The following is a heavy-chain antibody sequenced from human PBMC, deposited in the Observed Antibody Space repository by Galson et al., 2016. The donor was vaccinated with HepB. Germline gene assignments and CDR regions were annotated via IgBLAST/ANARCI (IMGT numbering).Heavy chain of an antibody. Sequence: SLRLSCAGSGFIFNHYWMTWIRQAPGKGLEWVANIKNDGSEKNYLDSVKGRFTISRDTANNAVYLQMNNQRVEDTGVYYCARDRWRVLAGPFARWGQGTLVTVSS. CDR2: IKNDGSEK. CDR1: GFIFNHYW. J-gene: IGHJ4*02. D-gene: IGHD6-19*01. V-gene: IGHV3-7*01. CDR3: ARDRWRVLAGPFAR.